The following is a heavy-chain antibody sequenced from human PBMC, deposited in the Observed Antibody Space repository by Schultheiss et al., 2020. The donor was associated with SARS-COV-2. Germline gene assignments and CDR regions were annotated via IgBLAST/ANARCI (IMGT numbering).Heavy chain of an antibody. CDR1: GGSINGYY. J-gene: IGHJ3*02. V-gene: IGHV4-59*01. D-gene: IGHD3-22*01. Sequence: GSLRLSCTVSGGSINGYYWTWIRQPPGKGLEWIGYIYYSGSTNYNPSLKSRVTISVDTSKNQFSLKLSSVTAADTAVYYCARETYYYDSSGYFLSDAFDIWGQGTMVTVSS. CDR2: IYYSGST. CDR3: ARETYYYDSSGYFLSDAFDI.